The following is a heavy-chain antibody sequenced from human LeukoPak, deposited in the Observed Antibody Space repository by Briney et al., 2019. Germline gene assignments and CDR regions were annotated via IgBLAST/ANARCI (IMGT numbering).Heavy chain of an antibody. Sequence: SETLSLTCTISGNSISSGDYWGWSRQPPGQGLEWIGSIYHSGSTYYNPSLKSRVTISVDTSKNQFSLKLSSVTAADTAVYYCARDPRPGGSYSPAYFDYWGQGTPVTVSS. J-gene: IGHJ4*02. CDR3: ARDPRPGGSYSPAYFDY. V-gene: IGHV4-38-2*02. CDR1: GNSISSGDY. D-gene: IGHD1-26*01. CDR2: IYHSGST.